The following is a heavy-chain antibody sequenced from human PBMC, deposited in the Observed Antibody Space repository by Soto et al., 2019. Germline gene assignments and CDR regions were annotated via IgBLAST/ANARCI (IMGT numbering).Heavy chain of an antibody. Sequence: QVQLQESGPGLVKPSETLSLTCTVSGGSFSSYYWSWVRQPPGKGLEWIGYIYYSGSTNYNPSLKRRVTISVDTSKNQFSLKLSSVIAADTAVYYCARGNYYDSSGYYDYWGQGTLVTVSS. D-gene: IGHD3-22*01. J-gene: IGHJ4*02. CDR2: IYYSGST. CDR3: ARGNYYDSSGYYDY. CDR1: GGSFSSYY. V-gene: IGHV4-59*01.